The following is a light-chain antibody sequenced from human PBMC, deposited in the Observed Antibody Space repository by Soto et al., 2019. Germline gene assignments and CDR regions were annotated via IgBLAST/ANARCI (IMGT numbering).Light chain of an antibody. CDR1: QSVSSY. V-gene: IGKV3-20*01. CDR3: QQYGSSPRT. J-gene: IGKJ1*01. Sequence: EIVLTQSPATLSLSPGERATLSCRASQSVSSYLAWYQQKPGQAPRLLIYGASNRATGIPDRFSGSGSGTDFTLTISRLDPEDFAVYYCQQYGSSPRTFGQGTKVDI. CDR2: GAS.